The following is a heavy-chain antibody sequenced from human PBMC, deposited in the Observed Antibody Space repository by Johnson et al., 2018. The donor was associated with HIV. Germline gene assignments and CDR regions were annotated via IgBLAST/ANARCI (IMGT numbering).Heavy chain of an antibody. CDR1: GFAFSNFA. CDR3: AKSGLFVLVVYAPDVFDV. Sequence: QVQLVESGGGLVKPGGSLRLSCAASGFAFSNFAMHWVRQAPGKGLEWVAVTSYDGTHNYYADSVTDRFTISRDNSKNTLYLQMNRLRAEDTAVYYCAKSGLFVLVVYAPDVFDVWGQGTMVTVSS. CDR2: TSYDGTHN. J-gene: IGHJ3*01. D-gene: IGHD2-8*02. V-gene: IGHV3-30*18.